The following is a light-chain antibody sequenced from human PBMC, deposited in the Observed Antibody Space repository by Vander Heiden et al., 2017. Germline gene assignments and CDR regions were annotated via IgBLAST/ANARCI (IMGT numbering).Light chain of an antibody. Sequence: QSALTQPRSVSGSPGQSVTISCTGTSRDVGGYNYVSWYQQHPGKAPKLMIYDVSKRPSGVPDRFSGSKSGSTASLTISGLQAEDEADYYCCSHAGSYTYVFGTGTKVTVL. J-gene: IGLJ1*01. CDR2: DVS. CDR3: CSHAGSYTYV. CDR1: SRDVGGYNY. V-gene: IGLV2-11*01.